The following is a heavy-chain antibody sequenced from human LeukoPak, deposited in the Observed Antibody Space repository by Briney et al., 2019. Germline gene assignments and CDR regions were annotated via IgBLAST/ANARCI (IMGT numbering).Heavy chain of an antibody. Sequence: PGGSLRLSCAAPGFTFSSYSMNWVRQAPGKGLEWVSSISSSSSYIYYADSVKGRFTISRDNAKNSLYLQMNSLRAEDTAVYYCARASAYSRSYYYYYMDVWGKGTTVTVSS. J-gene: IGHJ6*03. CDR3: ARASAYSRSYYYYYMDV. D-gene: IGHD6-13*01. V-gene: IGHV3-21*01. CDR1: GFTFSSYS. CDR2: ISSSSSYI.